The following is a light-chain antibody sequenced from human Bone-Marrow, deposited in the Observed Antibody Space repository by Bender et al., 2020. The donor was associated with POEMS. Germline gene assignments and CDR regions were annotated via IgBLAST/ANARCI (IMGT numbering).Light chain of an antibody. V-gene: IGLV1-36*01. CDR1: SSNIGNHG. CDR3: SAWDDSLSGWV. CDR2: YVD. J-gene: IGLJ3*02. Sequence: QSVVTQPPSLSEAPRQRFTISCSGSSSNIGNHGVNWYQQLPGEATTLLVYYVDLLTPGVSDRFSASKSGTSASLAISELQSEDEALYYCSAWDDSLSGWVFGGGTKLTVL.